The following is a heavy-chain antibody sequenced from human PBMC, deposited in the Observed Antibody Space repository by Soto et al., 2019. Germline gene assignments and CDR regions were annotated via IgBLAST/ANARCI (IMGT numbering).Heavy chain of an antibody. V-gene: IGHV4-4*07. J-gene: IGHJ4*02. CDR3: ARESGDNWDYEAY. CDR1: GGSITSYR. CDR2: INTSGNT. D-gene: IGHD1-7*01. Sequence: QVQLQESGPGLVRPLETLSLTCKVSGGSITSYRWSWIRQSAGKGLEWIGRINTSGNTHYNPSLKSRVTVSIDTSQNQFFLTVTSVTAADSAVYYCARESGDNWDYEAYWGQGTQVTVSS.